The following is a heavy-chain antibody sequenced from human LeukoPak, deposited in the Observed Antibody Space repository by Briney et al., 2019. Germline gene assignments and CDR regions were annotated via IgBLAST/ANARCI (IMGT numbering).Heavy chain of an antibody. D-gene: IGHD3-22*01. CDR1: GGSISSSSYY. Sequence: PSETLSLTCTVSGGSISSSSYYWGWIRQPPGKGLEWIGSISYSGSTYYNPSLKSRITISVDTSKNQFSLRLTSVTAADTAVYYCARASSAYYNWFDPWGQGTLVTVPS. V-gene: IGHV4-39*01. CDR2: ISYSGST. CDR3: ARASSAYYNWFDP. J-gene: IGHJ5*02.